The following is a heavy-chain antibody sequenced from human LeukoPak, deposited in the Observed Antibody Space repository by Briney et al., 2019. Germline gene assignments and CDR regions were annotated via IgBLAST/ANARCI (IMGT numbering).Heavy chain of an antibody. V-gene: IGHV4-34*01. CDR2: FNLSGST. J-gene: IGHJ5*02. CDR1: DAPFRAYY. D-gene: IGHD3-3*01. Sequence: SETLSLTGAVQDAPFRAYYWSWIHKPPGKGLYWRGEFNLSGSTNYNPTLKSRVTISVDTSKNQFSLKLSSVNAADTAVYYCARDCYDFWSGYKKTHSFDPWGQGTLVTVSS. CDR3: ARDCYDFWSGYKKTHSFDP.